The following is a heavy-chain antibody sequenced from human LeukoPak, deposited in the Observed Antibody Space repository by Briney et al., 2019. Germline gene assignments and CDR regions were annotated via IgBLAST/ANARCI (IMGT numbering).Heavy chain of an antibody. V-gene: IGHV3-30*18. CDR2: ISYDGTNK. CDR3: AKDLYSSNWYYFDY. D-gene: IGHD6-13*01. CDR1: GFTFSRYG. J-gene: IGHJ4*02. Sequence: GVSLRLSCGACGFTFSRYGVLGVRDARGRGLVCVTDISYDGTNKYYADPVKGRFTISRDNSKNTLYLQMNSLRAEDTALYYCAKDLYSSNWYYFDYWGQGTLVTVSS.